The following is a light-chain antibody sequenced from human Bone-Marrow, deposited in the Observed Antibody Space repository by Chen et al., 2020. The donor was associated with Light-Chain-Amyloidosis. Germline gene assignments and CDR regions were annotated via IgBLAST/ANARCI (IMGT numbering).Light chain of an antibody. CDR2: KDT. V-gene: IGLV3-25*03. CDR3: QSVDTSNTFDVI. J-gene: IGLJ2*01. Sequence: SYELTQQPSVSVSPGQTARITCSADALPKQNTYWYQQRPGQAPILIIYKDTERPPGIPEPFSGSSSGTEVTLTISGVQAEDEADYYCQSVDTSNTFDVIFGGGTKLTVL. CDR1: ALPKQN.